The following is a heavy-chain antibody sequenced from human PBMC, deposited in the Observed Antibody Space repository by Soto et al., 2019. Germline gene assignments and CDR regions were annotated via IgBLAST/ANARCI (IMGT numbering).Heavy chain of an antibody. CDR1: GDTFNFYS. Sequence: QVQLVQSGAEVKRPGSSVKVSCKASGDTFNFYSINWVRQAPGLGLEWMGRVNPIVSMSNYAQKFQGRVTMTTDTSKSTAYLEQSSLRAEDTAIYYGASSYGSGYRAFDYWGQGALVTVSS. CDR2: VNPIVSMS. V-gene: IGHV1-69*02. J-gene: IGHJ4*02. D-gene: IGHD3-10*01. CDR3: ASSYGSGYRAFDY.